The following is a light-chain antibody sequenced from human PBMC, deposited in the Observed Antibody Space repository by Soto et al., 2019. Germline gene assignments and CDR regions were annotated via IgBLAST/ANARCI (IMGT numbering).Light chain of an antibody. V-gene: IGKV3-11*01. CDR1: QSVSTS. J-gene: IGKJ1*01. CDR3: QVRDVWST. Sequence: IVLTQSPATLSLSPGERAALSCRASQSVSTSLAWYQHKPGQAPRLIIYDASKRAPGIPARFSGSGSGTDFTLTISSPEPEDFAVYYCQVRDVWSTFGQGTKVEIK. CDR2: DAS.